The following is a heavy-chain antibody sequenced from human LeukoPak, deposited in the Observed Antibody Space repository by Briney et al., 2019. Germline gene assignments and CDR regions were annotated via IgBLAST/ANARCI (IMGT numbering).Heavy chain of an antibody. J-gene: IGHJ3*02. V-gene: IGHV4-59*01. Sequence: SETLSLTCTVSDGSISSYYWSWIRQSPGKGLEWIGYIYYSGSTNYNPSLKSRVTISVDTSKNQFSLKLSSVTAADTAVYYCARGYCRGTSCNRYTFDMWGRGTMVTVSS. CDR1: DGSISSYY. CDR3: ARGYCRGTSCNRYTFDM. D-gene: IGHD2-2*01. CDR2: IYYSGST.